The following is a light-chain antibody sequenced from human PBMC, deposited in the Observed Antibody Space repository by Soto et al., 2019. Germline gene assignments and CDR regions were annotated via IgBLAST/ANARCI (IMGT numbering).Light chain of an antibody. CDR3: QQYGSSPRT. Sequence: EIVLTQSPGTLSLSPGERATLSCRASQSVSSSYLAWYQQKPGQAPRLLIYGASSRATGIPNRFSGSGSGPDSTLTISRLEPDDSAVYYCQQYGSSPRTFGQGTKLEIK. CDR2: GAS. J-gene: IGKJ2*01. V-gene: IGKV3-20*01. CDR1: QSVSSSY.